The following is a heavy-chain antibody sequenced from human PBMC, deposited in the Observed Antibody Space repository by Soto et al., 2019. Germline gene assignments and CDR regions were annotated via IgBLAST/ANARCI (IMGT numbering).Heavy chain of an antibody. D-gene: IGHD3-10*01. CDR1: GGSISSYY. V-gene: IGHV4-59*01. J-gene: IGHJ6*02. Sequence: PSETLSLTCTVSGGSISSYYWIWIRQPPGKGLEWIGYIYYSGSTNYNPSLKSRVTISVDTSKNQFFLKLSSVTAADTAVYYCARGSTMVRGVIGYYYYYGMDVWGQGATVTVSS. CDR3: ARGSTMVRGVIGYYYYYGMDV. CDR2: IYYSGST.